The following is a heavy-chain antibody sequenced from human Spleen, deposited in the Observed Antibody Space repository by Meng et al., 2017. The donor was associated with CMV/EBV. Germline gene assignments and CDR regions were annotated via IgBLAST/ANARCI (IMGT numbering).Heavy chain of an antibody. CDR2: LHSGGDT. CDR1: GFTVTSNY. Sequence: GESLKISCAASGFTVTSNYMNWVRLAPGKGLEWVSLLHSGGDTHYADPVKGRFTVSRDNSKNTLYLQMNSLRAEDTAVYYCARSQEYRRGSPYYYYGMDVWGQGTAVTVSS. CDR3: ARSQEYRRGSPYYYYGMDV. V-gene: IGHV3-53*01. D-gene: IGHD6-19*01. J-gene: IGHJ6*02.